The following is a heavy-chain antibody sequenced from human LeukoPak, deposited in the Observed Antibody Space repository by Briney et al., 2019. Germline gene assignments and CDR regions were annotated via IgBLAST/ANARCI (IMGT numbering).Heavy chain of an antibody. J-gene: IGHJ6*03. CDR1: GYTFTGYY. D-gene: IGHD3-10*01. Sequence: ASLKVSCKASGYTFTGYYMHWVRQAPGQGLEWMGWINPNSGGTNYAQKFQGRVTMTRDTSISTAYMELSRLRSDDTAVYYCARAYGSGSYYYYYMDVWGKGTTVTVSS. CDR3: ARAYGSGSYYYYYMDV. CDR2: INPNSGGT. V-gene: IGHV1-2*02.